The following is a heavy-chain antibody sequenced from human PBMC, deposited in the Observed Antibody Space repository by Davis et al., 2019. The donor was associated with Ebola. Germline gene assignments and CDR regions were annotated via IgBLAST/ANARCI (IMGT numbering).Heavy chain of an antibody. CDR2: IIPIFGTA. J-gene: IGHJ6*02. CDR1: GYTFTSYG. V-gene: IGHV1-69*06. CDR3: ARDQDYDILTGYYMLDV. Sequence: AASVKVSCKASGYTFTSYGISWVRQAPGQGLEWMGGIIPIFGTANYAQKFQGRVTITADKSTSTAYMELSSLRSEDTAVYYCARDQDYDILTGYYMLDVWGQGTTVTVSS. D-gene: IGHD3-9*01.